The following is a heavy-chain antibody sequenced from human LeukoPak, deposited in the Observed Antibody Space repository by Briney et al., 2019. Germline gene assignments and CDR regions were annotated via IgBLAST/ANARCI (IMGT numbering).Heavy chain of an antibody. D-gene: IGHD6-19*01. CDR2: ISSSGGTI. CDR3: AGVGYTSGWYYFDY. V-gene: IGHV3-48*03. CDR1: GFPFSSYA. Sequence: GGSLRLSCAASGFPFSSYAMTWVRQAPGKGLEWVSYISSSGGTIYYADSLKGRFPISRDNAKNSLSLQMNSLRAEDTAVYYCAGVGYTSGWYYFDYWGQGTLVTVSS. J-gene: IGHJ4*02.